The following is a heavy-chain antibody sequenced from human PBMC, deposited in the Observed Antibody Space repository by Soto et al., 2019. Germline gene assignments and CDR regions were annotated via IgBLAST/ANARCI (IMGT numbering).Heavy chain of an antibody. J-gene: IGHJ6*03. V-gene: IGHV4-59*12. CDR1: GGSISSYY. CDR3: ASYSNHDLYYYYYYMDV. CDR2: INYSGST. D-gene: IGHD4-4*01. Sequence: PSETLSLTCTVSGGSISSYYWSWIRQPPGKGLEWIGYINYSGSTNYNPSLKSRVTISVDTSKNQFSLKLSSVTAADTAVYYCASYSNHDLYYYYYYMDVWGKGTTVTVSS.